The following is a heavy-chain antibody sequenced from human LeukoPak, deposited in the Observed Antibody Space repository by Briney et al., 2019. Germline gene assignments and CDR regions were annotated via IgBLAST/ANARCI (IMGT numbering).Heavy chain of an antibody. CDR3: ARSRQNYYDSGFFDY. Sequence: PGGSLRLSCAASGFTVSSNYMSWVRQAPGKGLEWVSVIYSGGSTYYADSVKGRFTISRDNSKNTLYLQMNSLRAEDTAVYYCARSRQNYYDSGFFDYWGQGTLVTVSS. D-gene: IGHD3-22*01. V-gene: IGHV3-53*01. CDR2: IYSGGST. CDR1: GFTVSSNY. J-gene: IGHJ4*02.